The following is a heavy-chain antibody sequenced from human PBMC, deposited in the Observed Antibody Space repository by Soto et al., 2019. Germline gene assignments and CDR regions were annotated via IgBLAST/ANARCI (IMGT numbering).Heavy chain of an antibody. CDR3: ARAPYTTSSFFFDH. V-gene: IGHV1-46*01. CDR2: INPNLGHS. J-gene: IGHJ4*02. D-gene: IGHD6-6*01. Sequence: ASVKVSCKASGYSFTAFHMHWVRQAPGLGLQWMGIINPNLGHSNTAQRFQGRVAMTWDTSTNTVYMELSSLRSDDTAVYYCARAPYTTSSFFFDHWGQGTPVTVSS. CDR1: GYSFTAFH.